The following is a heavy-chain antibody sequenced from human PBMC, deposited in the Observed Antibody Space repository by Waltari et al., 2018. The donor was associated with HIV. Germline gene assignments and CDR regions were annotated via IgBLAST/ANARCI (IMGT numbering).Heavy chain of an antibody. CDR1: AFIFSKYA. D-gene: IGHD3-10*01. J-gene: IGHJ4*02. Sequence: DVQLWESGGDLVQPGGSLRLSCAASAFIFSKYAMSWVRQAPGKGLEWVSSLSGSGGRTFYADSVKCRLTMSRDNSQNTLYLQMNGLRAEDTAVYYCAKGAEAYGSGSHFDCWGQGTLVTVSS. V-gene: IGHV3-23*01. CDR3: AKGAEAYGSGSHFDC. CDR2: LSGSGGRT.